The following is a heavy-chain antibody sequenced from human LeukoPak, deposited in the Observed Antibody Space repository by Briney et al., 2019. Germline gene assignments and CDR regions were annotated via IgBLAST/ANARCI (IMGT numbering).Heavy chain of an antibody. J-gene: IGHJ4*02. Sequence: GGSLRLSCAASGFTVSSNYMSWVRQAPGKGLEWVSVIYSGGSTYYADSVKGRFTISRDNSKNTLYLQMNSLRAEDTAVYYCASNEYSSSWLDYWGQGTLVTVSS. CDR1: GFTVSSNY. CDR3: ASNEYSSSWLDY. CDR2: IYSGGST. D-gene: IGHD6-13*01. V-gene: IGHV3-53*01.